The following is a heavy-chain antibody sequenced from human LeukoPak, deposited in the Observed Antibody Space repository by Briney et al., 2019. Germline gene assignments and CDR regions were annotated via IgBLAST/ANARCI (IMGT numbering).Heavy chain of an antibody. CDR1: GFTVSSNY. J-gene: IGHJ4*02. D-gene: IGHD3-22*01. V-gene: IGHV3-53*01. Sequence: GGSLRLSCAASGFTVSSNYMSWVRQAPGKGPEWVSVIYSGGSTYYADSVKGRFTISRDNSKNTLYLQMNSLRAEDTAVYYCAKDVYYYDSSGYPPHFDYWGQGTLVTVSS. CDR2: IYSGGST. CDR3: AKDVYYYDSSGYPPHFDY.